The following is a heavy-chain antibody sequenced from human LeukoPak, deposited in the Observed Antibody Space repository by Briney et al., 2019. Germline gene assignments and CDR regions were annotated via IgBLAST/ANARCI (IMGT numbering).Heavy chain of an antibody. CDR3: ARDSGYCDTTACTDYFDL. CDR2: IHHSGNT. Sequence: SETLCLTCIVSGDSNSSSYWTWIRQPPGKGLEWIGYIHHSGNTSCNPSLKSRVTISLNTSKNQFSLRLSCVTAADTAVYFCARDSGYCDTTACTDYFDLWGQGTLVAVST. J-gene: IGHJ4*02. D-gene: IGHD2/OR15-2a*01. V-gene: IGHV4-59*01. CDR1: GDSNSSSY.